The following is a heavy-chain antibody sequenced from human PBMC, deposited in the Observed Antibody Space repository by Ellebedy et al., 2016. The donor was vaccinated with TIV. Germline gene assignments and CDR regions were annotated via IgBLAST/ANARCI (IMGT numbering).Heavy chain of an antibody. J-gene: IGHJ6*02. CDR1: RLPFSSYS. D-gene: IGHD6-19*01. V-gene: IGHV3-48*02. Sequence: GESLKIPCAASRLPFSSYSMNWVRQAPGKGLEWVANISPTSTTIHYADSVKGRFTISRDNAKNSVYLQMSSLRDEETAVYYCAVSGWYAYYYGMDVWGQGTTVTVSS. CDR2: ISPTSTTI. CDR3: AVSGWYAYYYGMDV.